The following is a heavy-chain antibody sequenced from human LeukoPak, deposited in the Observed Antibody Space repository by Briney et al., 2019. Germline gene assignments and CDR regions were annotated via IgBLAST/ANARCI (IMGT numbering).Heavy chain of an antibody. V-gene: IGHV3-48*02. CDR1: GFTFSSYS. J-gene: IGHJ4*02. CDR2: ISRSTSTI. CDR3: ARERDYHDSSGYY. Sequence: GGSLRLSCAGSGFTFSSYSMNWVRQAPGKGLEWVAYISRSTSTIYYADAVKGRFTISRDNAKSLLYLQMNSLRDEDTAVYFGARERDYHDSSGYYWGRGTLVTVSS. D-gene: IGHD3-22*01.